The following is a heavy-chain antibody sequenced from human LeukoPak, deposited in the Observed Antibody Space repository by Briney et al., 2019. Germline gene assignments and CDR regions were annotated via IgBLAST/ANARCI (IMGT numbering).Heavy chain of an antibody. J-gene: IGHJ6*03. Sequence: SETLSLTCTVSGGSTGTYYWSWIRQSPGKGLEWIGYIYVTGTRYNPYLQSRVTISVERSRNQFFLKMSSVTAADTAVYYCARHIGGGIEDMDVWGKGTKVIVSS. CDR1: GGSTGTYY. CDR3: ARHIGGGIEDMDV. CDR2: IYVTGT. D-gene: IGHD3-16*02. V-gene: IGHV4-59*08.